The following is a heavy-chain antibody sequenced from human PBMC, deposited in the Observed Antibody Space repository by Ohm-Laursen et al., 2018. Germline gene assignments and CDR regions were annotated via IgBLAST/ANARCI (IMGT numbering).Heavy chain of an antibody. V-gene: IGHV3-9*01. Sequence: SLRLSCAASGFTFDDYAMHWVRQAPGKGLEWVSGISWNSGSIGYVDSVKGRFTISRDNAKESLYLQMNSLRAEDTAVYYCARDNDGDYEDNFDCWGQGTVVTVSS. CDR1: GFTFDDYA. J-gene: IGHJ4*02. D-gene: IGHD4-17*01. CDR3: ARDNDGDYEDNFDC. CDR2: ISWNSGSI.